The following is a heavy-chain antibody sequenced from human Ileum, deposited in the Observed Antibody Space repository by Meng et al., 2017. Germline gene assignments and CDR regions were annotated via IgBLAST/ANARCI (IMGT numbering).Heavy chain of an antibody. CDR1: GGSIRSYY. D-gene: IGHD4-17*01. J-gene: IGHJ5*02. V-gene: IGHV4-4*07. CDR2: IYTSGST. Sequence: QVPLQESGPGLVKPSVTLPLTCTVSGGSIRSYYWSWIRQPAGKGLGWIGRIYTSGSTNYNPSLKSRVTMSVDTSKNQFSLKLSSVTAADTAVYYCARDVVPTVTYYYNWFDPWGQGTLVTVSS. CDR3: ARDVVPTVTYYYNWFDP.